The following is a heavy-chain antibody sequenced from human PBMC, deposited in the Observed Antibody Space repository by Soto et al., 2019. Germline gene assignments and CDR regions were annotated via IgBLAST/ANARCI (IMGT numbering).Heavy chain of an antibody. CDR2: ISSSSSYI. CDR3: ARFGYCSGGSCYSSGSGYYYYGMDV. Sequence: GGSLRLSCAASGFTFSSYSMNWVRQAPGKGLEWVSSISSSSSYIYYADSVKGRFTISRDNAKNSLYLQMNSLRAEDTAVYYCARFGYCSGGSCYSSGSGYYYYGMDVWGQGPTVTVSS. CDR1: GFTFSSYS. V-gene: IGHV3-21*01. D-gene: IGHD2-15*01. J-gene: IGHJ6*02.